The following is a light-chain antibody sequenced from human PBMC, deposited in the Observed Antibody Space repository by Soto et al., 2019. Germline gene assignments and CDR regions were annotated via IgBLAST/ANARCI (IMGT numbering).Light chain of an antibody. Sequence: QSVLTQLPSVSEAPGQRVAISCSGSNVGNKPVNWYQHLPGKAPKLLLYYDDMLSSGVSDRFSGSKSGTSASLAISGLQYDDEGDYYCAIWDDSVDGWVFGGGTKLTVL. CDR2: YDD. J-gene: IGLJ3*02. V-gene: IGLV1-36*01. CDR3: AIWDDSVDGWV. CDR1: NVGNKP.